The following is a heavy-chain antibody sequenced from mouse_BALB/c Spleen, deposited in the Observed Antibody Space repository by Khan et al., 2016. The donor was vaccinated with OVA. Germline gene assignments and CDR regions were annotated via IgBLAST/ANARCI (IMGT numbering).Heavy chain of an antibody. Sequence: VQLKESGPGLVKPSQTVSLTCTVTGISITSGNYRWSWIRQFPGNKLEWIGNIYYSGTVTYNPSPTSRTTITRDTSKNQFFLEMNSLTAEDTATYYCARDYGSLYWYFDVWGVGTTVTVSS. V-gene: IGHV3-5*02. CDR2: IYYSGTV. CDR1: GISITSGNYR. CDR3: ARDYGSLYWYFDV. D-gene: IGHD1-1*01. J-gene: IGHJ1*01.